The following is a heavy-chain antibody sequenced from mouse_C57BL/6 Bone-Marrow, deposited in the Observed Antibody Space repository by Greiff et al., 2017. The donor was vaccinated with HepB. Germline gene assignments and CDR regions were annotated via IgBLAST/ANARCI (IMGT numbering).Heavy chain of an antibody. Sequence: QVQLQQPGAELVKPGASVKLSCKASGYTFTSYWMQWVKQRPGQGLEWIGEIDPSDSYTNYNQKFKGKATLTVDTSSSTAYMQLSSLTSEDSAVYYCARWPGCFAYWGQGTLVTVSA. V-gene: IGHV1-50*01. CDR2: IDPSDSYT. D-gene: IGHD4-1*01. CDR1: GYTFTSYW. J-gene: IGHJ3*01. CDR3: ARWPGCFAY.